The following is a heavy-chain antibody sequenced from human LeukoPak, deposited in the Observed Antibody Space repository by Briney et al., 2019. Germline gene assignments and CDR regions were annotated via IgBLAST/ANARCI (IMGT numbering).Heavy chain of an antibody. D-gene: IGHD6-13*01. CDR1: GDSVSSNSAA. CDR3: ARGSADSSSWYGDYFDY. Sequence: SQTLSLTCAISGDSVSSNSAAWNWIRQSPSRGLEWLGRTYYRSKWYNDYAVSVKSRITINPDTSKNQFSLQLSSVTPEDTAVYYCARGSADSSSWYGDYFDYWGQGTLVTVSS. V-gene: IGHV6-1*01. J-gene: IGHJ4*02. CDR2: TYYRSKWYN.